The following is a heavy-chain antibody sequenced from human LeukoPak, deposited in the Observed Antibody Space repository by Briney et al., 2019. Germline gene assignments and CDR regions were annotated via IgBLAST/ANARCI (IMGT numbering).Heavy chain of an antibody. CDR1: GFTFSSYA. D-gene: IGHD3-10*01. Sequence: GGSLRLSCAASGFTFSSYAMSWVRQAPGKGLEWVSTISGSGGSTYYADSVKGRFTISRDNSKSTLYLQMNSLRAEDTAVYYCAKNFGSPNLVRGLFGYWGQGTLVTVSS. CDR3: AKNFGSPNLVRGLFGY. CDR2: ISGSGGST. J-gene: IGHJ4*02. V-gene: IGHV3-23*01.